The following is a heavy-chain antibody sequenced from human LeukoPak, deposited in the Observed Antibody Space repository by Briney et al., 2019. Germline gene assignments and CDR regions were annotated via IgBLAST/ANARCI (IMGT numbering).Heavy chain of an antibody. CDR2: IKQDGSEK. V-gene: IGHV3-7*03. Sequence: GGSLRLSCEGSGFTFRTYWMTWVRQAPGKGLKWLANIKQDGSEKYYVDSVKGRFTISRDNAQNSLYLQMNSLRAEDTAVYYCARPRDSGWSKTWDYWGQGTLVTVSS. CDR1: GFTFRTYW. D-gene: IGHD6-13*01. J-gene: IGHJ4*02. CDR3: ARPRDSGWSKTWDY.